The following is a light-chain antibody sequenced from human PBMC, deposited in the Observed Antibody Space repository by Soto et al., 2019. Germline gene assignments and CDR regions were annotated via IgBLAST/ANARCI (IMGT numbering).Light chain of an antibody. CDR1: QILVYSDGDTY. J-gene: IGKJ5*01. V-gene: IGKV2-30*01. CDR2: KVS. CDR3: MQGKHGTTIN. Sequence: DISITHSTLSPPVTLVQAASTYCRSIQILVYSDGDTYLNWFQQRPGQSPRRLIYKVSNRDSGVQDRFSGSGSGTDFTLKISRVEAEDVGVYYFMQGKHGTTINFGQGRRL.